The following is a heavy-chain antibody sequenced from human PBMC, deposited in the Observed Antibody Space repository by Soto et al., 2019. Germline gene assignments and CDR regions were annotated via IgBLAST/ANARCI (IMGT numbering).Heavy chain of an antibody. CDR3: ARGIWTMTRGAYYFDN. D-gene: IGHD3-10*01. Sequence: VSVKVSCKASGFIFTNHAMQWVRHAPGQRLEWMGWINAGNGHTKYSQNFQGRVTITRDTSAGTVYMESSSLISEDAAIYYCARGIWTMTRGAYYFDNWGQGTLVTVSS. V-gene: IGHV1-3*01. J-gene: IGHJ4*02. CDR2: INAGNGHT. CDR1: GFIFTNHA.